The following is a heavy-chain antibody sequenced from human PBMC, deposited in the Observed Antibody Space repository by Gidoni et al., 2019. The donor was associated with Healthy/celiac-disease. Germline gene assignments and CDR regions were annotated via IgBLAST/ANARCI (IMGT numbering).Heavy chain of an antibody. V-gene: IGHV4-39*01. CDR1: GGSISSSSYY. D-gene: IGHD3-16*01. Sequence: QLQLQESCPGLVNPSEILSPTCTVPGGSISSSSYYWGWIRQPPGKGLEWIGSTYYSGSTYYNTSLKSRVTISVETSKNQFSLKLSSVTAADTAVYYWATSLYDYVWGSLYGMDVWGQGTTVTVSS. CDR3: ATSLYDYVWGSLYGMDV. CDR2: TYYSGST. J-gene: IGHJ6*02.